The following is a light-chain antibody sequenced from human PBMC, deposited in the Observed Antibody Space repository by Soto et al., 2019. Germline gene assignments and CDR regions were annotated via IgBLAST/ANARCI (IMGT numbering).Light chain of an antibody. CDR1: QSVSSN. CDR3: QQYNNWPPMYT. Sequence: EIVMTQSPATLSVSPGERATLSCRASQSVSSNLAWYQQKPGQAPRLLIYGASTRATGIPARFSGSGSGTELTLTISSLESEDCAVYYCQQYNNWPPMYTFGQGTKLEIK. J-gene: IGKJ2*01. V-gene: IGKV3-15*01. CDR2: GAS.